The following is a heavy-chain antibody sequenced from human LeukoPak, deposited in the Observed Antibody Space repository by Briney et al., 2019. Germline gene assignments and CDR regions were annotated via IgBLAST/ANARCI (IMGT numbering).Heavy chain of an antibody. J-gene: IGHJ4*02. V-gene: IGHV4-30-4*08. Sequence: ASETLSLTCTVSGVSVGSGDYFWSWIRQPPGKGLEWIGYIYFSGSTDSNPSLESRVTVSIDTSKNQFSLKLRSVTAADTAVYYCTRNARPDYWRQGLLVTVSS. CDR2: IYFSGST. D-gene: IGHD6-6*01. CDR1: GVSVGSGDYF. CDR3: TRNARPDY.